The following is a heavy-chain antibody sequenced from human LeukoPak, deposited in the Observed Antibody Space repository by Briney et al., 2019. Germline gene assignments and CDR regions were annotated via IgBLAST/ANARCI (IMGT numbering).Heavy chain of an antibody. Sequence: PSETLSLTCIVSGGSISSYYWSWIRQPPGKGLEWIGYIYYSGSTNYNPSLKSRVTISVDTSKNQFSLKLSSVTAADTAVYYCARDPLSGLFDYWGQGTLVTVSS. CDR2: IYYSGST. D-gene: IGHD6-25*01. CDR3: ARDPLSGLFDY. V-gene: IGHV4-59*12. J-gene: IGHJ4*02. CDR1: GGSISSYY.